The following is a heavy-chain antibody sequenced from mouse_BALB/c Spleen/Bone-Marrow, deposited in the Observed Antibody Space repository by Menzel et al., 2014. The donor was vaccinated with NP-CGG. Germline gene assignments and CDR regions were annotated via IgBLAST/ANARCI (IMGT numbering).Heavy chain of an antibody. V-gene: IGHV1-14*01. CDR3: ARRWLPYAMDY. CDR2: INPYTDGT. J-gene: IGHJ4*01. D-gene: IGHD2-3*01. Sequence: VQLQQSGPELVKPGASVKMSCKASGYTFTSYIMHWVKQKPGQGLEWIGYINPYTDGTKNNEKFKGKATLTSDKSTSTAYMELSSLTSEDSAVYYCARRWLPYAMDYWGQGTSVTVSS. CDR1: GYTFTSYI.